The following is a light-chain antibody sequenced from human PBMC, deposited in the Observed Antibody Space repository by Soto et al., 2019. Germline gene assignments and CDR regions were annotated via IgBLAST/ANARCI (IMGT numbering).Light chain of an antibody. CDR1: QSISRS. J-gene: IGKJ2*01. CDR3: QQGANYPYT. CDR2: KAS. V-gene: IGKV1-5*03. Sequence: DIQMTQFPSTLSASVGERVTITCRAGQSISRSLAWYQQKPGKAPNLLIYKASILQSGVPSRFSGSGSGTEFTLTISSLQPDDFATYYCQQGANYPYTFGQGTKLEIK.